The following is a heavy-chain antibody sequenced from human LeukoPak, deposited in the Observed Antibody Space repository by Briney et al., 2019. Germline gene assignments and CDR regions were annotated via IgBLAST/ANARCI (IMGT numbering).Heavy chain of an antibody. CDR3: ATQQLVPSPFDY. V-gene: IGHV4-4*07. D-gene: IGHD6-13*01. J-gene: IGHJ4*02. Sequence: SETLSLTCTVSGGSISSYYWSWIRQPAGKGLEWIGRIYTSGSTNYNPSLKSRVTISVDKSKNQSSLKLSSVTAADTAVYYCATQQLVPSPFDYWGQGTLVAVSS. CDR1: GGSISSYY. CDR2: IYTSGST.